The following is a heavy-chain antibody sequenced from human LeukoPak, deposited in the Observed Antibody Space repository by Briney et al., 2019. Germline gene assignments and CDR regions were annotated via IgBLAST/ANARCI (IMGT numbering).Heavy chain of an antibody. J-gene: IGHJ4*02. CDR2: ISSSGSTI. V-gene: IGHV3-48*03. CDR3: ASVKVRYSGYDHFDY. CDR1: GFTFSSYE. D-gene: IGHD5-12*01. Sequence: PGGSLRLSCAASGFTFSSYEMNWVRQAPGKGLEWVSYISSSGSTIYYSDSVKGRFTISRDNAKNSLYLQMNSLRAEDTAVYYCASVKVRYSGYDHFDYWGQGTLVTVSS.